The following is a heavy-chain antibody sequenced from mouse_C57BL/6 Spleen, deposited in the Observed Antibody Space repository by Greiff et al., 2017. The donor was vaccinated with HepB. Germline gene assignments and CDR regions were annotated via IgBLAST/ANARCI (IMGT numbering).Heavy chain of an antibody. D-gene: IGHD1-1*01. J-gene: IGHJ4*01. CDR2: IRNKANNHAT. CDR1: GFTFSDAW. Sequence: EVQGVESGGGLVQPGGSMKLSCAASGFTFSDAWMDWVRQSPEKGLEWVAEIRNKANNHATYYAESVKGRFTISRDDSKSSVYLQMNSLRAEDTGIYYCTTYGTSYAMDYWGQGTSVTVSS. CDR3: TTYGTSYAMDY. V-gene: IGHV6-6*01.